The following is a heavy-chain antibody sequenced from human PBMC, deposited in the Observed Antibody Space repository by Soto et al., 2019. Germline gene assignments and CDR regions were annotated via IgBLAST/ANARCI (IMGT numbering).Heavy chain of an antibody. D-gene: IGHD3-22*01. V-gene: IGHV3-30*18. CDR3: AKADENSSGYFDY. J-gene: IGHJ4*02. Sequence: WGSLRLSCAASGFTFSSYGMHWVRQAPGKGLEWVAVISYDGSNKYYADSVKGRFTISRDNSKNTLYLQMNSLRAEDTAVYYCAKADENSSGYFDYWGQGTLVTVPQ. CDR1: GFTFSSYG. CDR2: ISYDGSNK.